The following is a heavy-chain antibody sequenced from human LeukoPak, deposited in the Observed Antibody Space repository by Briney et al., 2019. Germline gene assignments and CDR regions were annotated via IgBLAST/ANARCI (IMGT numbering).Heavy chain of an antibody. Sequence: PGGSLRLSCAASGFTVSSNYMNWVRQAPGKGLEWVSVIYSGGSTYYADSVKGRFTISRDNSENTVYLQMNSLRAEDTAVYYCARGHYYYYYYGMDVWGQGTTVTVSS. CDR1: GFTVSSNY. J-gene: IGHJ6*02. CDR3: ARGHYYYYYYGMDV. V-gene: IGHV3-66*01. CDR2: IYSGGST.